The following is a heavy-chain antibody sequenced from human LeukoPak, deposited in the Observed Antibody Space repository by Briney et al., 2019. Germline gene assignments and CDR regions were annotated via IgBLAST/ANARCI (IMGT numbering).Heavy chain of an antibody. CDR1: GLTFSSYG. Sequence: GGSLRLSCAASGLTFSSYGMHWVRQVPGKGLEWVAVIWYDGSQKTYADSVKGRFTISRDNSKNTLFLQMNSLRAEDTAVYYCARDRGSGGSGDSSAEYYQPCGLGTLVTVSA. J-gene: IGHJ1*01. D-gene: IGHD2-15*01. V-gene: IGHV3-33*01. CDR3: ARDRGSGGSGDSSAEYYQP. CDR2: IWYDGSQK.